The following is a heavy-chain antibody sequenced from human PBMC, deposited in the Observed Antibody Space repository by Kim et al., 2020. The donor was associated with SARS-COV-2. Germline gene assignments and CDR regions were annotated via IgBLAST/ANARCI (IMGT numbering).Heavy chain of an antibody. CDR2: IIPIFGTA. CDR3: ARGGGSGSYRSPFGHDY. J-gene: IGHJ4*02. D-gene: IGHD3-10*01. Sequence: SVKVSCKASGGTFSSYAISWVRQAPGQGLEWMGGIIPIFGTANYAQKFQGRVTITADESTSTAYMELSSLRSEDTAVYYCARGGGSGSYRSPFGHDYWGQGTLVTVSS. CDR1: GGTFSSYA. V-gene: IGHV1-69*13.